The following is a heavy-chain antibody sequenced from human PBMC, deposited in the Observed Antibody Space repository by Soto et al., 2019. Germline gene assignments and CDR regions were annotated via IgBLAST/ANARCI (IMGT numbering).Heavy chain of an antibody. J-gene: IGHJ4*02. Sequence: QVQLMQSGAEVKKPGASVKVSCKASGDTFSDYYIHWVRQAPGQGLEWMGTVNPSGGHTTYSQHSLGRVTMTRDTSTSTLHMELTSLTSEATAVYYCARGGHVVVVTAALDYWGQGTLVTVSS. D-gene: IGHD2-21*02. CDR2: VNPSGGHT. V-gene: IGHV1-46*01. CDR3: ARGGHVVVVTAALDY. CDR1: GDTFSDYY.